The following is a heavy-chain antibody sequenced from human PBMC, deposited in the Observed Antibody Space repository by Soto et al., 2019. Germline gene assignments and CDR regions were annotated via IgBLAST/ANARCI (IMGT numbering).Heavy chain of an antibody. Sequence: SETLSLTCTVSGGSISSSSYYWGWIRQPPGKGLEWIGSIYYSGSTYYNPSLKSRVTISVDTSKNQFSLKLSSVTAADTAVYYCARPIPGYSSSWYGGNWFDPWRQGTLVTVSS. D-gene: IGHD6-13*01. CDR2: IYYSGST. CDR1: GGSISSSSYY. J-gene: IGHJ5*02. V-gene: IGHV4-39*01. CDR3: ARPIPGYSSSWYGGNWFDP.